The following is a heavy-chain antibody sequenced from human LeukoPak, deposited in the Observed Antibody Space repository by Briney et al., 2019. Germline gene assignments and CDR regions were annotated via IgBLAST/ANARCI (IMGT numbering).Heavy chain of an antibody. D-gene: IGHD1-26*01. J-gene: IGHJ4*02. CDR2: IYHSGST. CDR1: GGSFSGYY. CDR3: ASISGSYGPLDH. Sequence: PSETLSLTCAVYGGSFSGYYWSWIRQPPGKGLEWIGEIYHSGSTNYNPSLKSRVTISVDTSKNQFSLKLRSVTAADTAVYYCASISGSYGPLDHWGQGTLVTVSS. V-gene: IGHV4-34*01.